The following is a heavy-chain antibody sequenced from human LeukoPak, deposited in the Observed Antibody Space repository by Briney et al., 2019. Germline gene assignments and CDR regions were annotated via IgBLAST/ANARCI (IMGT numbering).Heavy chain of an antibody. V-gene: IGHV4-4*07. Sequence: SETQSLTCTVSGGSISSYYWSWIRQPAGKGLEWIGRIYTSGSTNYNPSLKSRVTMSVDTSKNQFSLKLSSVTAADTAVYYCARELWELSAFDYWGQGTLVTVSS. CDR1: GGSISSYY. J-gene: IGHJ4*02. CDR3: ARELWELSAFDY. D-gene: IGHD1-26*01. CDR2: IYTSGST.